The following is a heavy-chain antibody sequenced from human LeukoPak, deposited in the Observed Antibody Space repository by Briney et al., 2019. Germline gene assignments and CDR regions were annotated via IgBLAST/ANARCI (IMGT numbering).Heavy chain of an antibody. Sequence: SVKVSCKASGGTFSSYAISWVRQAPGQGLEWMGGIIPIFGTANYAQKFQGRVTITADKSTSTAYMELSSLRSEDTAVYYCARSLEGFGELLYFDYWGQGTLVTVSS. D-gene: IGHD3-10*01. J-gene: IGHJ4*02. CDR3: ARSLEGFGELLYFDY. CDR2: IIPIFGTA. CDR1: GGTFSSYA. V-gene: IGHV1-69*06.